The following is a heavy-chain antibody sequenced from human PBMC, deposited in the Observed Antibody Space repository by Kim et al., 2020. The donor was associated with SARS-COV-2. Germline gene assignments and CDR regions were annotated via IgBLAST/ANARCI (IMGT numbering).Heavy chain of an antibody. CDR3: ARTSKAYSSSWHPEYFQH. V-gene: IGHV3-53*01. CDR2: IYSGGST. D-gene: IGHD6-13*01. J-gene: IGHJ1*01. CDR1: GFTVSSNY. Sequence: GGSLRLSCAASGFTVSSNYMSWVRQAPGKGLEWVSVIYSGGSTNYEESVKGRCTISRDNSKNTMYLQMNSLRAEDTAVYYCARTSKAYSSSWHPEYFQHWRRDTLVTVSS.